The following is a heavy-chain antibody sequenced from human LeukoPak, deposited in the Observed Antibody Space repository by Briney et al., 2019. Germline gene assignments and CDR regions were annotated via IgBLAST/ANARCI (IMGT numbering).Heavy chain of an antibody. V-gene: IGHV6-1*01. J-gene: IGHJ5*02. CDR3: ARVDTAMVTATFDP. CDR2: TYYRSKWYN. D-gene: IGHD5-18*01. Sequence: SQTLSLTCAISGDSVSSNSAAWNWIRQPPSRGLEWLGRTYYRSKWYNDYAVSVKSRITINPDTSKNQFSLQLNSVTPEDTAVYYCARVDTAMVTATFDPWGQGTLVTVSS. CDR1: GDSVSSNSAA.